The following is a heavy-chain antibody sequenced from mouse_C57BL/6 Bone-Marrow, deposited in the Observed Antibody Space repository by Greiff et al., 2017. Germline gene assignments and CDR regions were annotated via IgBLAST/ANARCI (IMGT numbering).Heavy chain of an antibody. J-gene: IGHJ1*03. V-gene: IGHV1-82*01. CDR2: IYPGDGDT. CDR3: ARRGGYFDV. Sequence: QVQLQQSGPELVKPGASVKISCKASGYAFSSSWMNWVKQRPGQGLEWIGRIYPGDGDTNYNGKFKGKATLTVDKSSSTAYMQLSSLTSEDSAVYYGARRGGYFDVWGTGTTVTVSS. CDR1: GYAFSSSW.